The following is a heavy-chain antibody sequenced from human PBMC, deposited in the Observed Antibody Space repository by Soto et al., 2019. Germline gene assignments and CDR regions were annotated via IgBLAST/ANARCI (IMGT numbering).Heavy chain of an antibody. D-gene: IGHD3-16*02. J-gene: IGHJ4*02. Sequence: SETLSLTCTVSGDSLSTYYWSWIRQPAGERLEWIGRIHDTGRTSYNPSLKSRVTMSVDTSKNQFSLRVNSVTAADTAVYYCARESVSGTYRFDSWGQGTLVTVSS. CDR1: GDSLSTYY. V-gene: IGHV4-4*07. CDR2: IHDTGRT. CDR3: ARESVSGTYRFDS.